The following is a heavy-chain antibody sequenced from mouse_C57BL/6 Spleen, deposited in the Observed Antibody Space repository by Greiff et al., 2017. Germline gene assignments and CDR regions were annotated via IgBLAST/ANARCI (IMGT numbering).Heavy chain of an antibody. CDR1: GYTFTDYY. V-gene: IGHV1-19*01. J-gene: IGHJ4*01. Sequence: EVQLQESGPVLVKPGASVKMSCKASGYTFTDYYMNWVKQSHGKSLERIGVLNPYNGGTSYNQKFKGKATLTVDTSSSTAYMELNSLTSEDSAVDYCAREAEREAMDYWGQGTSVTVSS. CDR2: LNPYNGGT. CDR3: AREAEREAMDY.